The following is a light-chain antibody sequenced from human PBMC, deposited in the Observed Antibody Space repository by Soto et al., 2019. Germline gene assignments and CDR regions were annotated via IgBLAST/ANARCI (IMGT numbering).Light chain of an antibody. CDR1: SRDVGAYNY. V-gene: IGLV2-14*01. CDR2: EVS. Sequence: QSALTQPASVSGSPGQSITISCTGTSRDVGAYNYVSWYQQHPGKAPELMIYEVSNRPSGVSTRFSGSKSGNTASLTISGLQADDEADYYCSSYSTSNTWVFGGGTKLTVL. CDR3: SSYSTSNTWV. J-gene: IGLJ3*02.